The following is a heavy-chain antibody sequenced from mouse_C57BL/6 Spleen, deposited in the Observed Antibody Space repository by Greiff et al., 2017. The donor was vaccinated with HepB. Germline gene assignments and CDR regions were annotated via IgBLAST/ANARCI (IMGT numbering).Heavy chain of an antibody. CDR2: IDPSDSYT. CDR1: GYTFTSYW. V-gene: IGHV1-50*01. J-gene: IGHJ3*01. Sequence: QVQLQQPGAELVKPGASVKLSCKASGYTFTSYWMQWVKQRPGQGLEWTGEIDPSDSYTNYNQKFKGKATLTVDTSSSTAYMQLSSLTSEDSAVYYCARGNDYASWGQGTLVTVSA. CDR3: ARGNDYAS. D-gene: IGHD2-4*01.